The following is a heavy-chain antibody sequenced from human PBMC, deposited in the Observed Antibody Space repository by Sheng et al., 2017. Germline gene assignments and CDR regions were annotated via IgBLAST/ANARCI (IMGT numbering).Heavy chain of an antibody. Sequence: EVQLLESGGGLVQPRGSLRLSCAASGFTFSSYAMSWVRQAPGKGLEWVSAISGSGGSTYYADSVKGRFTISRDNSKNTLYLQMNSLRAEDTAVYYCAKTSSYYYDSSGYYALFDYWGQGTLVTVSS. CDR3: AKTSSYYYDSSGYYALFDY. CDR1: GFTFSSYA. J-gene: IGHJ4*02. D-gene: IGHD3-22*01. CDR2: ISGSGGST. V-gene: IGHV3-23*01.